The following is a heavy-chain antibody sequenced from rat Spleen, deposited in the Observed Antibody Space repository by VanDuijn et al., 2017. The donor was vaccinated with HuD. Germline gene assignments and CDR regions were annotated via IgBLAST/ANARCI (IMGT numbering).Heavy chain of an antibody. V-gene: IGHV3-3*01. CDR2: INSAGST. CDR1: SYSITSSYG. J-gene: IGHJ2*01. D-gene: IGHD1-1*01. Sequence: VQLQESGPGLVKPSQSLSLTCSVTSYSITSSYGWNWIRKFPGNKLEWMGYINSAGSTNYNQSLKSRISITRDTSKNQFFLQVNSVTTEDTATYYCARFPIYYYSALFDYWGQGVTVTVSS. CDR3: ARFPIYYYSALFDY.